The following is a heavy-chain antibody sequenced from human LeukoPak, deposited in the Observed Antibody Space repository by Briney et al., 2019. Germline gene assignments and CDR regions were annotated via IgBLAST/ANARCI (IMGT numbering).Heavy chain of an antibody. Sequence: SQTLSLTCAISGDSVSSNSATWTWIRQSPSRGLEWLGGTYFRSKWYIDSAESVKSRISINPDTSKNQFSLQLSSVTPEDTAVYYCARGLLVGHPYYCAMDVWGQGTTVSVSS. D-gene: IGHD2-8*02. J-gene: IGHJ6*02. CDR3: ARGLLVGHPYYCAMDV. CDR2: TYFRSKWYI. V-gene: IGHV6-1*01. CDR1: GDSVSSNSAT.